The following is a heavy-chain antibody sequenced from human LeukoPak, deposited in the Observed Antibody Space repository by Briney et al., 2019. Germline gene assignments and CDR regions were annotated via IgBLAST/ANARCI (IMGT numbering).Heavy chain of an antibody. CDR2: ISGSGGST. Sequence: GGSLRLSCAASGFTLSSYAMNWVRQAPGKGLEWVSAISGSGGSTYYADSVKGRFTISRDNSKNTLYLQMNSLRAEDTAVYYCARDREGAMGYWGQGTLVTVSS. D-gene: IGHD5-18*01. CDR3: ARDREGAMGY. V-gene: IGHV3-23*01. J-gene: IGHJ4*02. CDR1: GFTLSSYA.